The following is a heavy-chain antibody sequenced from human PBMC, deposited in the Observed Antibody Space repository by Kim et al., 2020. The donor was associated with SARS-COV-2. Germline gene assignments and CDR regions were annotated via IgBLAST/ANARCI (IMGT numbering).Heavy chain of an antibody. CDR3: AAPDVPYYYYYGMDV. V-gene: IGHV1-58*01. Sequence: SVKVSCKASGFTFTSSAVQWVRQARGQRLEWIGWIVVGSGNTNYAQKFQERVTITRDMSTSTAYMELSSLRSEDTAVYYCAAPDVPYYYYYGMDVWGQGTTVTVSS. D-gene: IGHD2-2*01. J-gene: IGHJ6*02. CDR1: GFTFTSSA. CDR2: IVVGSGNT.